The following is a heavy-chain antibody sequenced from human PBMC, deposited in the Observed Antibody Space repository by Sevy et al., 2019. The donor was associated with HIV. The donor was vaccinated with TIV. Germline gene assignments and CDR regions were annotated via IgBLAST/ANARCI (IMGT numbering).Heavy chain of an antibody. V-gene: IGHV3-7*01. Sequence: GGSLRLSCVGSGISISSHWMNWVRQSPGKGLEWVANINQDGSEIYYVDSVKGRFTISRENAKNSGYLQMHSLRVEHSGVYYCARAMGVWGQGTTVTVSS. CDR1: GISISSHW. CDR2: INQDGSEI. CDR3: ARAMGV. J-gene: IGHJ6*02.